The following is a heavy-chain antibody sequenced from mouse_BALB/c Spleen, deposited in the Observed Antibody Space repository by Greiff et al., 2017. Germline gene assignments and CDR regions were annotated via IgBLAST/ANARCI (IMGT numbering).Heavy chain of an antibody. D-gene: IGHD2-4*01. CDR2: INPSNGGT. CDR3: TRSDDYLAWFAY. CDR1: GYTFTSYY. V-gene: IGHV1S81*02. J-gene: IGHJ3*01. Sequence: QVQLQQPGAELVKPGASVKLSCKASGYTFTSYYMYWVKQRPGQGLEWIGGINPSNGGTNFNEKFKSKATLTVDKSSSTAYMQLSSLTSEDSAVYYCTRSDDYLAWFAYWGQGTLVTVSA.